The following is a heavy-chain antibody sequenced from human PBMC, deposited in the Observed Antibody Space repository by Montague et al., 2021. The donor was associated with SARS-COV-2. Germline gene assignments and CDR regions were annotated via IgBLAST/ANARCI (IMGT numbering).Heavy chain of an antibody. CDR1: GFSFNNFA. V-gene: IGHV3-30*18. J-gene: IGHJ4*02. D-gene: IGHD3-10*01. CDR2: ISYEGSIQ. CDR3: AKDATIFWFERGRGTFDN. Sequence: SLRLSCAASGFSFNNFAMHWVRQAPGQGLEWVAVISYEGSIQYYADSVKGRFAIFRDWSKNTLDLQMSSLRPEDTAVYYCAKDATIFWFERGRGTFDNWGRGTLVAVSS.